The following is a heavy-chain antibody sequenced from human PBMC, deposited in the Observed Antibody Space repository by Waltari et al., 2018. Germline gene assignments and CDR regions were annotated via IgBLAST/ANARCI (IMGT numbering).Heavy chain of an antibody. V-gene: IGHV3-7*01. Sequence: EVQMVESGGGLVQPGGSLRLSCAASGFTFSNSLMDWVRQGPGKGQDWMANIEPDEIEKNYVDSINGRFTISRDNTKTSLYLQMNSLRAEDTAVYYCSKSLDVWGPGTSVTVSS. CDR3: SKSLDV. J-gene: IGHJ6*02. CDR1: GFTFSNSL. CDR2: IEPDEIEK.